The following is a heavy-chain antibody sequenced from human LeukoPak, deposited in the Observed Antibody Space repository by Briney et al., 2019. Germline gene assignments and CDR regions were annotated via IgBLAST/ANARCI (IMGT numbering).Heavy chain of an antibody. CDR1: GFTFSYYS. Sequence: GGSLRLSCAASGFTFSYYSMNWVRQAPGKGLEWVSYISSSSKTIYYADSVKGRFTISRDNAKKSLDLQMNSLRDEDTAVYYCARDHRSGSGSGTQANDYWGQGTLVTVSS. V-gene: IGHV3-48*02. D-gene: IGHD3-10*01. CDR2: ISSSSKTI. CDR3: ARDHRSGSGSGTQANDY. J-gene: IGHJ4*02.